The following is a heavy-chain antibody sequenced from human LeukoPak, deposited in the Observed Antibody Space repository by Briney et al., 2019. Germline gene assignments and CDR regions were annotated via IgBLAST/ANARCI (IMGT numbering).Heavy chain of an antibody. CDR3: ARDRGSNWFDP. CDR1: GFTVSSSY. CDR2: IYSGGST. V-gene: IGHV3-53*01. Sequence: GGSLRLSCAASGFTVSSSYMSWVRQAPGKGLEWVSVIYSGGSTYYADSVKGRFTISRDNSKNTLYLQMNNLRAEDTAVYCCARDRGSNWFDPWGQGTLVTVSS. J-gene: IGHJ5*02. D-gene: IGHD3-10*01.